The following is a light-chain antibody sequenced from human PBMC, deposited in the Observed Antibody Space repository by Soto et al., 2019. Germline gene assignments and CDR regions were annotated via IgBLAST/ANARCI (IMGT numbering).Light chain of an antibody. CDR3: QSYDSSLSGWV. V-gene: IGLV1-40*01. J-gene: IGLJ3*02. CDR2: GNS. CDR1: SSNIGAGYD. Sequence: QSVLTQPPSVSGAPGQRVTISCTGSSSNIGAGYDVHWYQQLPGTAHKLLISGNSNRPSGVPDRFSGSKSGTSASLAITGLQDEDEADYYCQSYDSSLSGWVFGGGTKLTVL.